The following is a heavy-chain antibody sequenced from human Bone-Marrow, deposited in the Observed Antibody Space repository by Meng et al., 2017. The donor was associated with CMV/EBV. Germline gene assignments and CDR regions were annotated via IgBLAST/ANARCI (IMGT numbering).Heavy chain of an antibody. CDR3: ARVGGYCSGGSCYYYGMDV. CDR2: ISTDGTIT. J-gene: IGHJ6*02. D-gene: IGHD2-15*01. V-gene: IGHV3-74*01. Sequence: LSLTCAASGFTFSSYWLQWVRQAPGKGLVWVSDISTDGTITRYADSVKGRFTISRDNAKNTLYLQMNSLRAEDTAVYYCARVGGYCSGGSCYYYGMDVWGQGTTVTVSS. CDR1: GFTFSSYW.